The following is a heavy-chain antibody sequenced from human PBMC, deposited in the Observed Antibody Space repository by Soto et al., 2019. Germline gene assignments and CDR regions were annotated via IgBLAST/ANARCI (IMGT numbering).Heavy chain of an antibody. Sequence: GGSLRLSCAASGFTFSSYWMSWVRQAPGKGLEWVANIKQDGSEKYYVDSVKGRFTISRDNAKNSLYLKMNSLRAEDTAVYYCARSRGYSGYDYGAAFDIWGQGTMVTVSS. CDR3: ARSRGYSGYDYGAAFDI. CDR2: IKQDGSEK. J-gene: IGHJ3*02. D-gene: IGHD5-12*01. CDR1: GFTFSSYW. V-gene: IGHV3-7*01.